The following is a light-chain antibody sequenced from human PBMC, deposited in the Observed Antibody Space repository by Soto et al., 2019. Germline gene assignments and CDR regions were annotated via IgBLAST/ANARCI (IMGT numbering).Light chain of an antibody. CDR3: CSYAGSSTVVI. CDR2: GGT. J-gene: IGLJ2*01. CDR1: SSDVGSSNL. Sequence: QSALTQPASVSGSPGQSITISCTATSSDVGSSNLVSWYQQHPGKAPKLMIYGGTKRPSGVSNRFSGSRSGNTASLTISVLQAEYEADYYCCSYAGSSTVVIFGGGTKVTVL. V-gene: IGLV2-23*03.